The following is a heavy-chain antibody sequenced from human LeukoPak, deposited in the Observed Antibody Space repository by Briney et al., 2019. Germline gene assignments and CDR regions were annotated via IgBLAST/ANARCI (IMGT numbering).Heavy chain of an antibody. D-gene: IGHD4-11*01. CDR1: GGSFSGYY. CDR2: INHSGST. Sequence: SETLSLTCAVYGGSFSGYYWSWIRQPPGKGLEWIGEINHSGSTNYNPSLKSRVTISVDTSKNQFSLKLSSVTAADTAVYYCARGQVINTVTKNDYWGLGTLVTVSS. J-gene: IGHJ4*02. CDR3: ARGQVINTVTKNDY. V-gene: IGHV4-34*01.